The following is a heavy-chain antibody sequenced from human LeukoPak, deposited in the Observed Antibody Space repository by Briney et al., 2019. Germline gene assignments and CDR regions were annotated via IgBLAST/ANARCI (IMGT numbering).Heavy chain of an antibody. J-gene: IGHJ4*02. D-gene: IGHD2-21*01. CDR3: ATERGDSPDY. CDR1: GFTFSSYA. Sequence: GGSLRLSCAASGFTFSSYAMSRVRQGPGKGLQWVSGISGSGTNTYYADSVKGRFTISRDNSKNTLYLQMNNLRAEDTAVYYCATERGDSPDYWGQGTLVTVSS. V-gene: IGHV3-23*01. CDR2: ISGSGTNT.